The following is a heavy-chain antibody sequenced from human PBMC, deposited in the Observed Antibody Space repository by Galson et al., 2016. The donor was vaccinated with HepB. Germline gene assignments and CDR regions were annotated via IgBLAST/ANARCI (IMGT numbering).Heavy chain of an antibody. CDR1: GLTFSGYS. Sequence: SLRLSCAASGLTFSGYSMNWVRQAPGKGLEWVSSISTTSSYMYYADSVKGRFTISRDNAKNSLYLQMNSLRAEDTAVYYCARDSRTYNWNDGSSGSWGQGTLVIVSS. CDR3: ARDSRTYNWNDGSSGS. D-gene: IGHD1-20*01. CDR2: ISTTSSYM. J-gene: IGHJ5*02. V-gene: IGHV3-21*01.